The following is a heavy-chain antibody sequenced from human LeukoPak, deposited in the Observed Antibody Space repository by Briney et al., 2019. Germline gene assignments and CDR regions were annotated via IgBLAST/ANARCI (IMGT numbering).Heavy chain of an antibody. V-gene: IGHV4-59*01. Sequence: SETLSLTCTVSGGSISSYYWSWIRQPPGKGLEWIGNIYDRGSTKYNPSLKSRVTMSVDTSKNQFSLRLSSVTAADTAVYYCARGRTFGNWGQGTLVTVSS. J-gene: IGHJ4*02. CDR1: GGSISSYY. CDR3: ARGRTFGN. CDR2: IYDRGST.